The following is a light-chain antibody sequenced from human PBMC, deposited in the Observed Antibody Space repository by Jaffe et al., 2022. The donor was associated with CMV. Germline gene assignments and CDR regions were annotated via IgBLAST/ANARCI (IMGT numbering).Light chain of an antibody. CDR2: DVN. CDR3: SSYTNGIVL. V-gene: IGLV2-14*03. CDR1: SSDVGGYNY. J-gene: IGLJ2*01. Sequence: QSALTQPASVSGSPGQSITISCTGTSSDVGGYNYVSWYQQHPGKAPKLMIYDVNDRPSGVSNRFSGSKSGNTASLTISGLQTEDEADYFCSSYTNGIVLFGGGTKLTVL.